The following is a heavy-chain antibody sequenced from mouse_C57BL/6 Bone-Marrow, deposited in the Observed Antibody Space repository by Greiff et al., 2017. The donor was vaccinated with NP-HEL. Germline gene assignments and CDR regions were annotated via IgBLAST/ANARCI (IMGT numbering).Heavy chain of an antibody. CDR2: INPNNGGT. Sequence: EVQLQQSGPELVKPGASVKISCKASGYTFTDYYMNWVKQSHGKSLEWIGDINPNNGGTSYNQKFKGKATLTVDKSSSTAYMELRSLTSEDSAVYYCARQGFLASDYWGQGTTLTVSS. CDR1: GYTFTDYY. J-gene: IGHJ2*01. CDR3: ARQGFLASDY. V-gene: IGHV1-26*01.